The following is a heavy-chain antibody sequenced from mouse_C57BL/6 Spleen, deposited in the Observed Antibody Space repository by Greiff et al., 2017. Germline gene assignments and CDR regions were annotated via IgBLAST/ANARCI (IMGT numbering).Heavy chain of an antibody. CDR1: GYTFTTYP. CDR3: ARRDGYYAMDY. Sequence: QVHVKQSGAELVKPGASVKMSCKASGYTFTTYPIEWMKQNHGKSLEWIGNFHPYNDDTKYNEKFKGKATWTVEKSSSTVDLELSRLTSDDSAVYYCARRDGYYAMDYWGQGTSVTVSS. CDR2: FHPYNDDT. V-gene: IGHV1-47*01. D-gene: IGHD2-3*01. J-gene: IGHJ4*01.